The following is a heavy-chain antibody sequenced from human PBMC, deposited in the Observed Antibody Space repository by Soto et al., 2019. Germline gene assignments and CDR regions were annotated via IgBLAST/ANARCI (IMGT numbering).Heavy chain of an antibody. D-gene: IGHD6-19*01. Sequence: QVQLVESGGGVVQPGRSLRLSCAASGFTFSSYGMHWVRQAPGKGLEWVAVISYDGSNKYYAYSVKGRFTISRDNSKHPLYRQMNRLRAEDTAVYYCAKQNGGAVAGPIYADYFQHWGQGTLVTVSS. CDR2: ISYDGSNK. J-gene: IGHJ1*01. CDR3: AKQNGGAVAGPIYADYFQH. CDR1: GFTFSSYG. V-gene: IGHV3-30*18.